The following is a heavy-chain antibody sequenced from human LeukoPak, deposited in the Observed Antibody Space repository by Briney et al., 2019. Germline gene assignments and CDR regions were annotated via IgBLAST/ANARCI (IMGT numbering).Heavy chain of an antibody. Sequence: GGSLRLSCAASGFTFSNYYMSWIRQAPGKGLEWISYISTSGSTIYYADSVKGRFTISRDNAKNSLYLQMNSLGAEDTAVYYCARGYGDYEVTDYWGQGTLVTVSS. D-gene: IGHD4-17*01. CDR2: ISTSGSTI. CDR1: GFTFSNYY. CDR3: ARGYGDYEVTDY. J-gene: IGHJ4*02. V-gene: IGHV3-11*04.